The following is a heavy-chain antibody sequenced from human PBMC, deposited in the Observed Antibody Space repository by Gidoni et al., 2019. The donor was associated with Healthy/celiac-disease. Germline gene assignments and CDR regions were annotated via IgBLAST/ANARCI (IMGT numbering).Heavy chain of an antibody. V-gene: IGHV3-33*01. Sequence: QVQLVESGGGVVQPGRSLRLSCAASGFTFSSYGMHWVRQAPGKGLEWVAVIWYDGSNKYYADSVKGRFTISRDNSKNTLYLQMNSLRAEDTAVYYCARGGYDFWSGYSNAYYYYGMDVWGQGTTVTVSS. J-gene: IGHJ6*02. D-gene: IGHD3-3*01. CDR3: ARGGYDFWSGYSNAYYYYGMDV. CDR1: GFTFSSYG. CDR2: IWYDGSNK.